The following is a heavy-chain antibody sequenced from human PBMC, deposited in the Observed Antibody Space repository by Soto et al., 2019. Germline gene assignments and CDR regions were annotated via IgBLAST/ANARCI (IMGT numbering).Heavy chain of an antibody. D-gene: IGHD2-8*02. CDR3: ARHLGRLAGGTVLVYSFDY. J-gene: IGHJ4*02. Sequence: QLQLQESGPGLVKPSETLSLTCTVSGGSISSGGYYWGWIRQPPGKGLECIGSIYSSGSTWYNPSLKRRVTISVDTSKNQFSLRLNSVTAADTAVYYCARHLGRLAGGTVLVYSFDYWGQGTLVPVSS. V-gene: IGHV4-39*01. CDR2: IYSSGST. CDR1: GGSISSGGYY.